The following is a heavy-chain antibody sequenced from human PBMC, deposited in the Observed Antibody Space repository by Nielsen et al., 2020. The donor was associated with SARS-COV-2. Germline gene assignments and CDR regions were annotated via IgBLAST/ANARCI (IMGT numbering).Heavy chain of an antibody. J-gene: IGHJ4*02. D-gene: IGHD4-17*01. CDR3: ARDPKDDGEEPN. Sequence: GGSLRLSCAASGFTFSSYAMHWVRQAPGKGLEWVAVISYDGSNKYYADSVKGRFTISRDNPKNTLYLQMNSLRAEDTAVYYCARDPKDDGEEPNWGQGTLVTVSS. V-gene: IGHV3-30-3*01. CDR2: ISYDGSNK. CDR1: GFTFSSYA.